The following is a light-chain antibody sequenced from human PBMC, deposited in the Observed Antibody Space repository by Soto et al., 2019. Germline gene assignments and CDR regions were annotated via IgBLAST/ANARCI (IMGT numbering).Light chain of an antibody. Sequence: DIQMTQSPSSLSASVGDRVTITCRASQSISKYLNWYQQKPGKAPKLLIYAATSLQSGVPSRFSGSGSGTDFTLTISSLQPEDFATYYCRKRSTTPHTFGPGTKVDIK. V-gene: IGKV1-39*01. CDR3: RKRSTTPHT. J-gene: IGKJ3*01. CDR1: QSISKY. CDR2: AAT.